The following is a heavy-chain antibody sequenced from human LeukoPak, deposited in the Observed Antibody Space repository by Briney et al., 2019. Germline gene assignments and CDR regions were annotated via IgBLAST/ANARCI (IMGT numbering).Heavy chain of an antibody. D-gene: IGHD5-12*01. CDR1: GYTFTGYY. J-gene: IGHJ4*02. V-gene: IGHV1-2*02. CDR3: ARVVATYMTQRRYFDY. CDR2: SNPNRGDT. Sequence: GASVKVSCKASGYTFTGYYMHWVRQAPGQGLEWMGWSNPNRGDTDYAQKFQGRVTMTRDTSISTAYMELSRLRSDDTAVYYCARVVATYMTQRRYFDYWGQGTLVTVSS.